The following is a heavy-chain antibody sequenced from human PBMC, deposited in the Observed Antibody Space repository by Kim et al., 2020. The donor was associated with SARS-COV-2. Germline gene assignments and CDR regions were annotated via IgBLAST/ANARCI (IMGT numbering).Heavy chain of an antibody. Sequence: GGSLRLSCAASGFTFSSYSMNWVRQAPGKGLEWVSSISSSSSYIYYADSVKGRFTISRDNAKNSLYLQMNSLRAEDTAVYYCARVVVVPAAMANFYYYYYYGMDVWGQGTTVTVSS. CDR3: ARVVVVPAAMANFYYYYYYGMDV. J-gene: IGHJ6*02. CDR2: ISSSSSYI. V-gene: IGHV3-21*01. CDR1: GFTFSSYS. D-gene: IGHD2-2*01.